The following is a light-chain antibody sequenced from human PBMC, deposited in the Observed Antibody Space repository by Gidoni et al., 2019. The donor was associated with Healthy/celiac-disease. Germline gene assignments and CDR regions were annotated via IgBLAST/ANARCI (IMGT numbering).Light chain of an antibody. Sequence: LTQPASVSGSPGQSITISCTGTSSDVGGYNYVSWYQQHPGKAPKLMIYEVSNRPSGVSNRFSGSKSGNTASLTISGLQAEDEADYYCSSYTSSSTLHVVFGGGTKLTVI. J-gene: IGLJ2*01. CDR1: SSDVGGYNY. CDR3: SSYTSSSTLHVV. V-gene: IGLV2-14*01. CDR2: EVS.